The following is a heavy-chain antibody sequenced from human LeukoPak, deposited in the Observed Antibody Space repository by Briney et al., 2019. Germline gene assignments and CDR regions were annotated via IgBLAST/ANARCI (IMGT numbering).Heavy chain of an antibody. CDR3: AKGKGSSSSSIGW. D-gene: IGHD6-19*01. J-gene: IGHJ4*02. Sequence: PGRSLRLSCTASGFTFGDYAMNWVRQAPGKGLEWVSAISGSGDSTFYADSVKGRFTISRDNSKNTLYLQIHSLRAEDTAVYYCAKGKGSSSSSIGWWGQGTLVTVSS. V-gene: IGHV3-23*01. CDR1: GFTFGDYA. CDR2: ISGSGDST.